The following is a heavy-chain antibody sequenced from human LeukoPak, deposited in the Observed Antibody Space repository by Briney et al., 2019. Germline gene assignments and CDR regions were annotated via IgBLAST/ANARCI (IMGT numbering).Heavy chain of an antibody. J-gene: IGHJ4*02. D-gene: IGHD3-3*01. CDR2: IIPIFGTA. CDR3: ARPGNRRFLEWLLDFDY. V-gene: IGHV1-69*13. CDR1: GYTFTSYG. Sequence: GASVKVSCKASGYTFTSYGISWVRQAPGQGVEWMGGIIPIFGTANYAQKFQGRVTITADESTSTAYMELSSLRSEDTAVYYCARPGNRRFLEWLLDFDYWGQGTLVTVSS.